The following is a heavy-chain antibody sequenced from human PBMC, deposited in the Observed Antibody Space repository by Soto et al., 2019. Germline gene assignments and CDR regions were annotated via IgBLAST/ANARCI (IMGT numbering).Heavy chain of an antibody. J-gene: IGHJ5*02. Sequence: QVQLVQSGAEVKKPGSSVKVSCKASGGTFSSYAISWVRQAPGQGLEWMGGIIPIFGTANYAQKFQGRVTITADESTSTAYKELSSLRSEDTAVYYCARDKYCSSTSCYGWFDPWGQGTLVTVSS. D-gene: IGHD2-2*01. CDR2: IIPIFGTA. CDR1: GGTFSSYA. V-gene: IGHV1-69*01. CDR3: ARDKYCSSTSCYGWFDP.